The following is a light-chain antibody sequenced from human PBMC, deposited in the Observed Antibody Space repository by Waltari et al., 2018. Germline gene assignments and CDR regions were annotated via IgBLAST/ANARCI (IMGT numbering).Light chain of an antibody. Sequence: GTVTLTCALSSGSVSSTSYPTWYQQTPGQPPRTLVYKGISRSSGVPDRFSGSILGNTAALTITGAQADDESDYYCAMYMSSGVWVFGGGTKLTVL. CDR1: SGSVSSTSY. CDR3: AMYMSSGVWV. J-gene: IGLJ3*02. CDR2: KGI. V-gene: IGLV8-61*01.